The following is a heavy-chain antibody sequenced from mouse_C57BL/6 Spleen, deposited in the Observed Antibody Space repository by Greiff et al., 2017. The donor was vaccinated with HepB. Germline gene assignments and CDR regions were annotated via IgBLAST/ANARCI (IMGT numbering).Heavy chain of an antibody. V-gene: IGHV1-55*01. CDR1: GYTFTSYW. Sequence: QVQLQQPGAELVKPGASVKMSCKASGYTFTSYWITWVKQRPGQGLEWIGDIYPGSGSTNYNEKFKSKATLTVDTSSSTAYMQLSSLTSEDSAVDYCARGGSTRRWFAYWGQGTLVTVSA. J-gene: IGHJ3*01. CDR2: IYPGSGST. D-gene: IGHD2-1*01. CDR3: ARGGSTRRWFAY.